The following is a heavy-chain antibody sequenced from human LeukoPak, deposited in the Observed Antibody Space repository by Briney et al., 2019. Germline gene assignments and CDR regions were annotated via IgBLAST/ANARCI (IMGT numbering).Heavy chain of an antibody. CDR2: INQDGSEK. Sequence: GGSLRLSCAASGFTLSDYWMGWVRQAPGKGLEWVANINQDGSEKYYVDSVKGRFTISRDNAKNSLSLQMNTLRVEDTAVYYCAAGWDWYYFDYWGQGTLVTVSS. D-gene: IGHD1-26*01. CDR3: AAGWDWYYFDY. J-gene: IGHJ4*02. CDR1: GFTLSDYW. V-gene: IGHV3-7*03.